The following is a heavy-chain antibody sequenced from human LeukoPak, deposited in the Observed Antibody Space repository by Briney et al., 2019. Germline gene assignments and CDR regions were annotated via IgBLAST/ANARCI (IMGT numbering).Heavy chain of an antibody. D-gene: IGHD6-13*01. CDR2: ISGSGGST. CDR1: GFTFSSYA. J-gene: IGHJ6*02. CDR3: AKVVAAAGWSYYYYGMDV. V-gene: IGHV3-23*01. Sequence: PGGSLRLSCAASGFTFSSYAMSWVRQAPGKGLEWVSAISGSGGSTYYADSVQGRFTISRDNSKNTLYLQMYSLRAEDTAVYYCAKVVAAAGWSYYYYGMDVWGQGTTVTVSS.